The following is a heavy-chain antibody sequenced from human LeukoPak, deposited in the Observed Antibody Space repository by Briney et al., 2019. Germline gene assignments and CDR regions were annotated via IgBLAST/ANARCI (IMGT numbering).Heavy chain of an antibody. J-gene: IGHJ5*02. V-gene: IGHV1-69*04. D-gene: IGHD3-16*02. CDR1: GGTFSSYA. CDR3: ARDSLPAGDLYDYVWGSYRYTGNWFDP. CDR2: IIPILGIA. Sequence: SVKVSCKASGGTFSSYAISWVRQAPGQGLEWMGRIIPILGIANYAQKFQGRVAITADKSTSTAYMELGSLRSEDTAVYYCARDSLPAGDLYDYVWGSYRYTGNWFDPWGQGTLVTVSS.